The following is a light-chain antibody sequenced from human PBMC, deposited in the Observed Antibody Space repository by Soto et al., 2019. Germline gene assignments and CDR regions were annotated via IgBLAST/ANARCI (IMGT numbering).Light chain of an antibody. CDR3: QQYGSSPPVT. J-gene: IGKJ4*01. V-gene: IGKV3-20*01. Sequence: TVLTHSLGALSLSPRENATRSCWASQSISSSYLAWYQQKRGQAPRLLMYGASIRATGIPDRFSGSGSGTEFTLTISRLEPEDFAVYYCQQYGSSPPVTFGGRAKVDI. CDR2: GAS. CDR1: QSISSSY.